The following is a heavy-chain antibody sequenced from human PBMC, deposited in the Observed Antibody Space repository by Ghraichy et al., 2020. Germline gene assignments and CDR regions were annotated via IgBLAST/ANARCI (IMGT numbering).Heavy chain of an antibody. J-gene: IGHJ4*02. D-gene: IGHD1-26*01. V-gene: IGHV3-23*01. Sequence: GGSLRLSCAASGFTFSYFSMNWVRQAPGKGLEWIASVSGNNDKTYYADSVKGRFTISRDNVKSTLDLYMDTLRDEDTAVYYCTKTNRGSELLHFFDHWGQGPPVTVSS. CDR1: GFTFSYFS. CDR2: VSGNNDKT. CDR3: TKTNRGSELLHFFDH.